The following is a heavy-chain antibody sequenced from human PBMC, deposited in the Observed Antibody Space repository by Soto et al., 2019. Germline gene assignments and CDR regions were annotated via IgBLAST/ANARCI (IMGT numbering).Heavy chain of an antibody. J-gene: IGHJ4*02. V-gene: IGHV3-74*01. CDR2: INAGGTTT. CDR3: TRRPGNADD. Sequence: EVQLVESGGGLVQPGGSLRLSCAASGFSFSSYWMHWVRQVPGEGLVWVSRINAGGTTTTYADFVKGRFTISRDNTKNMLYLQMNSLTAEDTAVYYCTRRPGNADDWGPGTLVTVSS. CDR1: GFSFSSYW.